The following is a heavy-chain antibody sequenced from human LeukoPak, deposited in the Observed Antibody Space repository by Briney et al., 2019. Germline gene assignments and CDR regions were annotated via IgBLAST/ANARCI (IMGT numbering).Heavy chain of an antibody. J-gene: IGHJ4*01. Sequence: DPSETLSLTCAVYGGSFSGYYWNWIRQPPGKGLEWIGEINYSGSTNYNPSLKSRVTISADTSKNQFSLKLSSVTAADTAVYYCAKSGGYGLIDYWGQGTLVTVSS. V-gene: IGHV4-34*01. CDR1: GGSFSGYY. D-gene: IGHD6-25*01. CDR3: AKSGGYGLIDY. CDR2: INYSGST.